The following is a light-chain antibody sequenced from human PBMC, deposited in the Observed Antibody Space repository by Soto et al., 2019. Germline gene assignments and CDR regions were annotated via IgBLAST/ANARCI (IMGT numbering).Light chain of an antibody. CDR2: DAS. J-gene: IGKJ4*01. CDR3: QEFASN. CDR1: QSVSSY. V-gene: IGKV3-11*01. Sequence: IVLTQSPATLSLSPGERATLSCRASQSVSSYLAWYQQKPGQAPRLLIYDASNRATGIPDRFSGSGSGTDFILTINRLEPEDFAVYYCQEFASNFGGGTKVDIK.